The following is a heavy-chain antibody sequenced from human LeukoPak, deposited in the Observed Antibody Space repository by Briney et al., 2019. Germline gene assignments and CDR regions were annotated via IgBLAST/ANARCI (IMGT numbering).Heavy chain of an antibody. Sequence: SDPLSLTCTVSGGSISSHYWSWIRQPPGKGLEWIGYIYYSGSTNYNPSLKSRVTISVDTSKNQFSLKLSSVTAADTAVYYCARADSSGFHPYDYWGQGTLVTVSS. V-gene: IGHV4-59*11. CDR1: GGSISSHY. J-gene: IGHJ4*02. CDR2: IYYSGST. D-gene: IGHD6-19*01. CDR3: ARADSSGFHPYDY.